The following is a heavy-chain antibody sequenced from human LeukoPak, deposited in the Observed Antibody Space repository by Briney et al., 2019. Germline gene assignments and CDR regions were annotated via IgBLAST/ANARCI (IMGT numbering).Heavy chain of an antibody. CDR3: AYCSGGSCYSGWFDP. CDR1: RYTFTSYA. D-gene: IGHD2-15*01. CDR2: INAGNGNT. V-gene: IGHV1-3*01. J-gene: IGHJ5*02. Sequence: ASVKVSCKASRYTFTSYAMHWVRQAPGQRLEWMGWINAGNGNTKYSQKFQGRVTITRDTSASTAYMELSSLRSEDTAVYYCAYCSGGSCYSGWFDPWGEGTLVTVSS.